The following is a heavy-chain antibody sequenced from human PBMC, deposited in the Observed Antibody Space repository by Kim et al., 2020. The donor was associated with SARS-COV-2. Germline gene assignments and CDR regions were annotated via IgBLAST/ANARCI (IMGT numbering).Heavy chain of an antibody. V-gene: IGHV4-61*02. CDR3: AREIVVVITKTNYYYYGMDV. Sequence: SETLSLTCTVSGGSISSGSYYWSWIRQPAGKGLEWIGRIYTSGSTNYNPSLKSRVTISVDTSKNQFSLKLSSVTAADTAVYYCAREIVVVITKTNYYYYGMDVWGQGTTVTVSS. J-gene: IGHJ6*02. CDR2: IYTSGST. D-gene: IGHD3-22*01. CDR1: GGSISSGSYY.